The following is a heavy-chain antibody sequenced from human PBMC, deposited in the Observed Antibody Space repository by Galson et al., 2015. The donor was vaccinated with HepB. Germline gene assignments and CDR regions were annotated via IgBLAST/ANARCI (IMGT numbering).Heavy chain of an antibody. V-gene: IGHV3-23*01. CDR1: GFTVSSYA. D-gene: IGHD6-13*01. Sequence: SLRLSCAASGFTVSSYAMSWVRQAPGKGLEWVSYIKSDGSTNSAHSVKGRFITSRDNSRNTLDLQMNSLRAEDTALYYCAKDRSIAATGMGGYWGQGTLVTVSS. CDR3: AKDRSIAATGMGGY. CDR2: IKSDGST. J-gene: IGHJ4*02.